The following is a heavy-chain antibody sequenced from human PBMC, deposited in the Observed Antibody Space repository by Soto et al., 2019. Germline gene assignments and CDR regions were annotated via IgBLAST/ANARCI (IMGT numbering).Heavy chain of an antibody. Sequence: EVQLLESGGGLVQPGGSLRLSCAASGFTFSAYAMGWVRQAPGKGLEWVSTIHGGGGATHYADSVKGRFTISRDDSKNTPYAQKNSLRAEDTAVYYCAKFEGHPLEYWYLDFWGRGTLVTVSS. CDR1: GFTFSAYA. J-gene: IGHJ2*01. D-gene: IGHD1-1*01. CDR2: IHGGGGAT. V-gene: IGHV3-23*01. CDR3: AKFEGHPLEYWYLDF.